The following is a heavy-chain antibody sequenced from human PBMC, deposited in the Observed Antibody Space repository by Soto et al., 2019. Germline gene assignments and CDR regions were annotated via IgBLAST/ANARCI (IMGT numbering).Heavy chain of an antibody. CDR2: INSDGYST. Sequence: EVQLVESGGGLVQPGGSLRLSCAASGFTFSSYWMHWVRQAPGKGLVWVSRINSDGYSTSYADSVKGRFTISRDNAKNTLYLQRNSLRAEDTAVYYCARGGASGVPPAHWGQGTLVTVSS. CDR1: GFTFSSYW. V-gene: IGHV3-74*01. CDR3: ARGGASGVPPAH. J-gene: IGHJ1*01. D-gene: IGHD3-16*01.